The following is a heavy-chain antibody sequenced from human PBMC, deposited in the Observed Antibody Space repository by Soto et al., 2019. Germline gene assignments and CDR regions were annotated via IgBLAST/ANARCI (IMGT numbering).Heavy chain of an antibody. Sequence: GGSLKISCKGSGYSFXSYWIAWVRQVPGKGLELMGVIYPGDSDIRYSPSFQGQVTISADKSISTAYLQWSSLKASDSAMYFCARHYYYDSSSYYPSNTQLPLDYRGQGTLVTVSS. J-gene: IGHJ4*02. V-gene: IGHV5-51*01. CDR1: GYSFXSYW. CDR2: IYPGDSDI. CDR3: ARHYYYDSSSYYPSNTQLPLDY. D-gene: IGHD3-22*01.